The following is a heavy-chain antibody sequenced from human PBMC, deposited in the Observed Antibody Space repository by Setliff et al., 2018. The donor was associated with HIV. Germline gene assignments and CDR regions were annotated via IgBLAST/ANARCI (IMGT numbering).Heavy chain of an antibody. V-gene: IGHV7-4-1*02. CDR3: ARDGYYYDSSGHLAYYFDY. CDR2: INTYTGNP. Sequence: ASVKVSCKASGGTFSSYAFTWVRQAPGQGLEWMGWINTYTGNPTYAQDFTGRFVFSLDTSVSTAYLQISSLKAEDIAVYYCARDGYYYDSSGHLAYYFDYWGQGTLVTVSS. J-gene: IGHJ4*02. CDR1: GGTFSSYA. D-gene: IGHD3-22*01.